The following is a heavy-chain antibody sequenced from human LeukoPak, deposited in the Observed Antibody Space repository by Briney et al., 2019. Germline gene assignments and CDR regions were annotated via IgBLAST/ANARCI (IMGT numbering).Heavy chain of an antibody. D-gene: IGHD4-17*01. J-gene: IGHJ6*02. Sequence: PGGSLRLSCAASGFTFSNYGIHWVRQAPGKGLEWVAVISYDGSNKYYADSVKGRFTISRDNSKNTLYLQMNSLRAEDTAVYYCAKDLGVDYGDYYYYYGMDVWGQGTTVTVSS. CDR3: AKDLGVDYGDYYYYYGMDV. CDR2: ISYDGSNK. V-gene: IGHV3-30*18. CDR1: GFTFSNYG.